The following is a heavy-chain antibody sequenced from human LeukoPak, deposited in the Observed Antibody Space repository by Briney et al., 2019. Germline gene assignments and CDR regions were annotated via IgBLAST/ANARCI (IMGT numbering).Heavy chain of an antibody. CDR3: AREVSGSYYLRYFDY. CDR2: ISSSSSYI. D-gene: IGHD3-10*01. V-gene: IGHV3-21*01. Sequence: GGSLRLSCAASGFTFSSYSMNWVRQAPGKGLEWVSSISSSSSYIYYADSVKGRFTISRDNAKNSLYLQMNSLRAEDTAVYYCAREVSGSYYLRYFDYWGQGTLVTVS. J-gene: IGHJ4*02. CDR1: GFTFSSYS.